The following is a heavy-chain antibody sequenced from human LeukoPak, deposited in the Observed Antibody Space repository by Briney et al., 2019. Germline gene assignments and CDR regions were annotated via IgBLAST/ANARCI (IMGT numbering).Heavy chain of an antibody. Sequence: GGSLRLSCAASGFTFSAYWMNWVRQGPGKGLAWVARVDTDGSTVNYADSVKGRFTISRDNAKNSLYLQMNSLRAEDTAVYYCAREAQGPFDYWGQGTLVTVSS. CDR2: VDTDGSTV. CDR1: GFTFSAYW. J-gene: IGHJ4*02. V-gene: IGHV3-74*01. CDR3: AREAQGPFDY.